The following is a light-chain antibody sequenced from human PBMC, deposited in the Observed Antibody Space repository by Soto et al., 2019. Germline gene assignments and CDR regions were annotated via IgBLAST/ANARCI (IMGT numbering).Light chain of an antibody. V-gene: IGLV2-14*01. Sequence: QSVLTQPASVSGSPGQSITISCAGTSSDVGRYNYISWYQQHPGKAPKLLIYEVRNRPSGVSDRFSGSKSGNTASLTISGLQAEDEAEYYCNSFTTSTTFVFGTGTKATVL. CDR2: EVR. CDR3: NSFTTSTTFV. J-gene: IGLJ1*01. CDR1: SSDVGRYNY.